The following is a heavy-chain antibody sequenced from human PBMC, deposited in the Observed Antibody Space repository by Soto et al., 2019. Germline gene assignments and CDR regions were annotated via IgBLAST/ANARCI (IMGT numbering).Heavy chain of an antibody. CDR3: ASMTVDIVATAYYYYGMDV. CDR2: IIPIFGTA. Sequence: SVKVSCKASGGTFSSYAISWVRQAPGQGLEWMGGIIPIFGTANYAQKFQGRVTITADESTSTAYMELSSLRSEDTAVYYCASMTVDIVATAYYYYGMDVWGQGTTVTVSS. J-gene: IGHJ6*02. CDR1: GGTFSSYA. V-gene: IGHV1-69*13. D-gene: IGHD5-12*01.